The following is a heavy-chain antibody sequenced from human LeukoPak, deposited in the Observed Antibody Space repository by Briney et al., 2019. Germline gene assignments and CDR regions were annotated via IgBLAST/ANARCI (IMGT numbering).Heavy chain of an antibody. CDR2: TKSNTDGGTT. Sequence: PGGSLRLSCAASGFTFSNAWMTWVRQAPGKGLEWVGRTKSNTDGGTTDHAAPVKGRFTISRDDSKNAVYLQMDSLTTEDTALYYCTTRPNPRDGPSDFWGQGTLVTVSS. CDR3: TTRPNPRDGPSDF. V-gene: IGHV3-15*01. CDR1: GFTFSNAW. J-gene: IGHJ4*02.